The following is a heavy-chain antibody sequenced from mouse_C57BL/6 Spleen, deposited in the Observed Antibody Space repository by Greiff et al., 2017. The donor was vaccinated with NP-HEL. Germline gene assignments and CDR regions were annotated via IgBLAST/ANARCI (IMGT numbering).Heavy chain of an antibody. Sequence: VKLQESGAELARPGASVKLSCKASGYTFTSYGISWVKQRTGQGLEWIGEIYPRSGNTYYNEKFKGKATLTADKSSSTAYMELRSLTSEDSAVYFCARDDGNYKWDYWGQGTTLTVSS. CDR1: GYTFTSYG. V-gene: IGHV1-81*01. J-gene: IGHJ2*01. CDR3: ARDDGNYKWDY. CDR2: IYPRSGNT. D-gene: IGHD2-1*01.